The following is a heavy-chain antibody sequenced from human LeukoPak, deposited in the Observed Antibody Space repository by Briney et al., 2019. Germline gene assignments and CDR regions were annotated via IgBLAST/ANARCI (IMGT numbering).Heavy chain of an antibody. Sequence: GASVKVSCKASGYTFTSYGISWVRQAPGQGLEWMGWISAYNGNTNYAQKLQGRVTMTTDTSTSTAYMELRSLRSDGTAVYYCARDPLEWSENYFDYWGQGTLVTVSS. CDR2: ISAYNGNT. CDR1: GYTFTSYG. CDR3: ARDPLEWSENYFDY. J-gene: IGHJ4*02. D-gene: IGHD3-3*01. V-gene: IGHV1-18*01.